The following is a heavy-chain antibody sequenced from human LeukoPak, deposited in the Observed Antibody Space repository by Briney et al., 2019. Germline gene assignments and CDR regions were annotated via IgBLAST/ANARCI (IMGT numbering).Heavy chain of an antibody. Sequence: PGGSLRLSCAASGFTVSSNYMSWVRQAPGKGLEWVSVIYSGGSTYYADSVKGRFTISRDNSKNTLYLQMNSLRAEDTAVYYCARGYHYGDYPYYYYGMDVWGQGTTVTVSS. V-gene: IGHV3-66*01. CDR3: ARGYHYGDYPYYYYGMDV. CDR1: GFTVSSNY. CDR2: IYSGGST. D-gene: IGHD4-17*01. J-gene: IGHJ6*02.